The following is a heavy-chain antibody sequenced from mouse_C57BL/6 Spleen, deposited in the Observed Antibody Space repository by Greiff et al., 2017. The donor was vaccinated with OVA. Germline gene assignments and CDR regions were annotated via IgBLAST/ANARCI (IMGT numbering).Heavy chain of an antibody. Sequence: QVQLQQPGAELVKPGASVKMSCTASGYTFTSYWITWVKQRPGQGLEWIGDIYPGSGSTNYNEKFKSKATLTVDTSSSTAYMQLSSLTSEDSAVYYCARRDDYDGGFDYWGQGTTLTVSS. CDR2: IYPGSGST. CDR3: ARRDDYDGGFDY. D-gene: IGHD2-4*01. J-gene: IGHJ2*01. CDR1: GYTFTSYW. V-gene: IGHV1-55*01.